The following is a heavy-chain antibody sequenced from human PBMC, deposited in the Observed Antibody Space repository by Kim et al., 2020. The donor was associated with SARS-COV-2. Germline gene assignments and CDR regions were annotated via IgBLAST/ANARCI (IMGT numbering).Heavy chain of an antibody. Sequence: SSTFHYAGSVKGRFTISRDNAKNSLYLQMNSLRDEDTAMYYCARNIPDYWGQGTLVTVSS. CDR3: ARNIPDY. V-gene: IGHV3-48*02. J-gene: IGHJ4*02. CDR2: SSTF.